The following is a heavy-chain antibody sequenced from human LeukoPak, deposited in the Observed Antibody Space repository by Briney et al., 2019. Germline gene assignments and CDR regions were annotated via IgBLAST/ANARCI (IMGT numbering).Heavy chain of an antibody. CDR2: ISYDGSNK. Sequence: PGGSLRLSCAASGFTFSRYAMHWVRQAPGKGLEWVAVISYDGSNKYYADSVKGRFTISRDNSKNTLYLQMNSLRAEDTAVYYCASTHYDYVWGSPRSIDYWGQGTLVTVSS. V-gene: IGHV3-30-3*01. J-gene: IGHJ4*02. CDR3: ASTHYDYVWGSPRSIDY. D-gene: IGHD3-16*01. CDR1: GFTFSRYA.